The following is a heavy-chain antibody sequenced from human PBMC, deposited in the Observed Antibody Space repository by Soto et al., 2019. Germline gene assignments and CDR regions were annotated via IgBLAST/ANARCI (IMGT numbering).Heavy chain of an antibody. V-gene: IGHV1-69*13. D-gene: IGHD6-6*01. CDR3: AIGPGSSTAGSFDY. CDR2: IIPIFGTA. CDR1: GGTFSSYA. Sequence: ASVKVSCKASGGTFSSYAISWVRQAPGQGLEWMGGIIPIFGTANYAQKFQGRVTITADESTSTAYMELSSLRSEDTAVYYCAIGPGSSTAGSFDYWGQGTPVTVSS. J-gene: IGHJ4*02.